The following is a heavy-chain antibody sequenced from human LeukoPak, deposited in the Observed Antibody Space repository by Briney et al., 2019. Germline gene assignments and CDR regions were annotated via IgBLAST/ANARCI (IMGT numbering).Heavy chain of an antibody. CDR3: VSHSDSLTSYSFDY. D-gene: IGHD3-9*01. CDR2: IYRDGNT. Sequence: GGSLRLSCAASGFTVSSNCMSWVRQAPGKGLEWVSIIYRDGNTYYADSVKGRFTVSRDNSKNTLSLQMNSLRAEDTAMYYCVSHSDSLTSYSFDYWGQGTLVTVSS. J-gene: IGHJ4*02. V-gene: IGHV3-53*01. CDR1: GFTVSSNC.